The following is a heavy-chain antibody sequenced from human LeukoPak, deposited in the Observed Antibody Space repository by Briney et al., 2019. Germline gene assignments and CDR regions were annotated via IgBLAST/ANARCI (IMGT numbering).Heavy chain of an antibody. V-gene: IGHV1-18*01. CDR1: GYTFTSYG. D-gene: IGHD5-12*01. Sequence: ASVKVSCKASGYTFTSYGISWVRQAPGQGLEWVGWISAYNGNTNYAQKLQGRVTMTTDTSTSTAYMELRSLRSDDTAVYYCARDSRGYDRSSDHAFDIWGQGTMATVSS. J-gene: IGHJ3*02. CDR3: ARDSRGYDRSSDHAFDI. CDR2: ISAYNGNT.